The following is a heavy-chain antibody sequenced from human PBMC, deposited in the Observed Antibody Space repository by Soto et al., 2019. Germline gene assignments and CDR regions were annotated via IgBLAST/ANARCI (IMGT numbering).Heavy chain of an antibody. J-gene: IGHJ4*02. V-gene: IGHV1-69*01. CDR2: IIPIFGTA. CDR3: ARGSSEAAYYYDSSGYSSPAVY. CDR1: GGTFSSYA. Sequence: QVQLVQSGAEVKKPGSSVKVSCKASGGTFSSYAISWVRQAPGQGLEWMGGIIPIFGTANYAQKFQGRVTSTADESTSTAYMELSSLRSEDTAVYYCARGSSEAAYYYDSSGYSSPAVYWGQGTLVTVSS. D-gene: IGHD3-22*01.